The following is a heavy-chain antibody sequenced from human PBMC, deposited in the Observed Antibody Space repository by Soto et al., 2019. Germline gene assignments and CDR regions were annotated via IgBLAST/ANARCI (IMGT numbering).Heavy chain of an antibody. D-gene: IGHD3-10*01. Sequence: GGSLRLSCAASGFTFSSYWMTWVRQAPGKGLEWVASINEDGHVKEYGDSVKGRFTISRDNTKNSLYLQMNSLRAEDTAIYYCAKDERNAYYIYWGQGTLVTVSS. J-gene: IGHJ4*02. CDR1: GFTFSSYW. CDR3: AKDERNAYYIY. V-gene: IGHV3-7*01. CDR2: INEDGHVK.